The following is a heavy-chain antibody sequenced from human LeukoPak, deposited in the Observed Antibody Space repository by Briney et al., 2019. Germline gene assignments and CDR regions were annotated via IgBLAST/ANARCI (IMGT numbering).Heavy chain of an antibody. Sequence: KPSETLSLTCTVSGGSISSYYWSWIRQPAGKGLEWIGRIYTSGSTNYNPSLKSRVTMPVDTSKNQFSLKLSSVTAADTAVYYCARDPIVGATLGLFDPWGQGTLVTVSS. D-gene: IGHD1-26*01. CDR1: GGSISSYY. J-gene: IGHJ5*02. V-gene: IGHV4-4*07. CDR2: IYTSGST. CDR3: ARDPIVGATLGLFDP.